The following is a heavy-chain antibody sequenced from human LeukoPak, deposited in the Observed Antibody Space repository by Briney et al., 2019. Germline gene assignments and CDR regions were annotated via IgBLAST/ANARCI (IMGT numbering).Heavy chain of an antibody. Sequence: SVKVSCKASGGTFSSYAISWVRQAPGQGLEWMGRIIPILGIANYAQKFQGRVTITADKSTSTAYMELSSLRSEDTAVYYCARGYEGDYSNSVDYWGQGTLVTVSS. J-gene: IGHJ4*02. D-gene: IGHD4-11*01. V-gene: IGHV1-69*04. CDR2: IIPILGIA. CDR3: ARGYEGDYSNSVDY. CDR1: GGTFSSYA.